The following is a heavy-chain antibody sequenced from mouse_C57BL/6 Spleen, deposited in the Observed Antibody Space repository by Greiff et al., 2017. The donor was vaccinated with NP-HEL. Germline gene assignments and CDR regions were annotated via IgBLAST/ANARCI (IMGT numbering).Heavy chain of an antibody. CDR3: AQLGRDFDY. CDR2: ISSGSSTI. CDR1: GFTFSDYG. J-gene: IGHJ2*01. Sequence: EVKLVESGGGLVKPGASLKLSCAASGFTFSDYGMHWVRQAPEKGLEWVAYISSGSSTIYYADTVKGRFTISRDNAKNTLFLQMTSLRSEDTAMYYCAQLGRDFDYWGQGTTLTVSS. D-gene: IGHD4-1*02. V-gene: IGHV5-17*01.